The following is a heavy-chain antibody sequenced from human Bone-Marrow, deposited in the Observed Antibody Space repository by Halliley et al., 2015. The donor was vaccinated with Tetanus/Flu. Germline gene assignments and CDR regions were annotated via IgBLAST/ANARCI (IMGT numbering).Heavy chain of an antibody. CDR3: ARLTNWGYYFDY. CDR1: GLTFSTYSMN. J-gene: IGHJ4*02. Sequence: LRLSCAASGLTFSTYSMNWVRQAPGKGLEWIGTIYYSGSTYYYPSLKSRVTISVDTSKNQFSLKLNSVTAADTAVYYCARLTNWGYYFDYWGQGTLVTVSS. V-gene: IGHV4-39*01. CDR2: IYYSGST. D-gene: IGHD7-27*01.